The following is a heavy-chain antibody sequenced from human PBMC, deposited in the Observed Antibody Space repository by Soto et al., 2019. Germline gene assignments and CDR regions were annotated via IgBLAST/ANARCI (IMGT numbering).Heavy chain of an antibody. J-gene: IGHJ4*02. V-gene: IGHV2-5*01. CDR1: GFSLSTSGVG. D-gene: IGHD3-3*01. Sequence: QITLKESGPTLVKPTQTLTLTCTFSGFSLSTSGVGVGWIRQPPGKALEWLALIYWYDDNRYSPSLKSRITLTKDPSKSQVVLTMTHMNPVDTATYCGAHCRSGYEGATLFDYWGQGTLVTVSS. CDR2: IYWYDDN. CDR3: AHCRSGYEGATLFDY.